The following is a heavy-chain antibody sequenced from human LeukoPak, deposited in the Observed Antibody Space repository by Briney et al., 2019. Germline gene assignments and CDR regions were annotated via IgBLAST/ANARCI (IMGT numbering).Heavy chain of an antibody. D-gene: IGHD3-3*01. V-gene: IGHV1-18*01. J-gene: IGHJ3*02. CDR3: ARDPDFWSGYKRGDAFDI. CDR2: ISAYNGNT. Sequence: ASVKVSCKASGYTVTSYGISWGRQAPGQGLGWMGWISAYNGNTNYAQKLQGRVTMTTDTSTSTAYMELRSLRSDDTAVYYCARDPDFWSGYKRGDAFDIWGQGTMVTVSS. CDR1: GYTVTSYG.